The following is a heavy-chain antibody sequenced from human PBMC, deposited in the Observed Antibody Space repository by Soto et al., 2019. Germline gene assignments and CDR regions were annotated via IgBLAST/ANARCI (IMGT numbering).Heavy chain of an antibody. CDR2: ISSSSSTI. D-gene: IGHD6-13*01. V-gene: IGHV3-48*01. CDR3: ASGSIDYSSSWYDY. J-gene: IGHJ4*02. Sequence: GGSLRLSCAASGFTFSSYSMNWVRQAPGKGLEWVSYISSSSSTIYYADSVKGRFTISRDNAKNMVYVQMNSLRAEDTAVYYCASGSIDYSSSWYDYWGQGT. CDR1: GFTFSSYS.